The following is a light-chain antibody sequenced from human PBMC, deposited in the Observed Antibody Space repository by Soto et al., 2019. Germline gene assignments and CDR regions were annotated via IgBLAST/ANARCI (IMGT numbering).Light chain of an antibody. V-gene: IGKV3-11*01. CDR1: QNINSN. J-gene: IGKJ4*01. Sequence: EIVLTQSPATLSLSPGERATLSCRASQNINSNLVWYQQKPGQAPRLLIYDASNRATGIPARFSGSGSGTDFTLTISSLEPEDFAVYYCLQRSNWPLTFGGGTKVDIK. CDR2: DAS. CDR3: LQRSNWPLT.